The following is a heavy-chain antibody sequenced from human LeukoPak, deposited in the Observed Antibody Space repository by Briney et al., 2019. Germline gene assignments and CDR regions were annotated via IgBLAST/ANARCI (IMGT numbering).Heavy chain of an antibody. D-gene: IGHD3-22*01. J-gene: IGHJ4*02. CDR1: GYTFTDYY. Sequence: ASVKVSCKASGYTFTDYYMHWVRQAPGQGLEWMGWMDPKSGEANHAQKFQDRVIKTRDTSINTAYMELSRLRSDDTAVYYCALEVYYSDNSAFDYWGQGTLVTVSS. CDR3: ALEVYYSDNSAFDY. V-gene: IGHV1-2*02. CDR2: MDPKSGEA.